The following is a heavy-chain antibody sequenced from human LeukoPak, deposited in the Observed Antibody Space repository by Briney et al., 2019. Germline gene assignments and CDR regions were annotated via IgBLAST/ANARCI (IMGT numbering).Heavy chain of an antibody. Sequence: GGSLRLSCAASGFTFDDYGMSWVRQAPGKGLEWVSSISWNGDNTGYADSVKGRFTVSRDNAKNSLYLQMHSLRAEDTAFYYCARRGVVVVLAAHFDYWGQGTLVTVSS. J-gene: IGHJ4*02. CDR3: ARRGVVVVLAAHFDY. CDR2: ISWNGDNT. CDR1: GFTFDDYG. D-gene: IGHD2-2*01. V-gene: IGHV3-20*04.